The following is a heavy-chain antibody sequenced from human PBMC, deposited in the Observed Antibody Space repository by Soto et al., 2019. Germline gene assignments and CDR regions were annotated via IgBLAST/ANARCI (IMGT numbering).Heavy chain of an antibody. J-gene: IGHJ5*02. D-gene: IGHD2-15*01. CDR1: GGSFSGYY. CDR2: INHSGST. CDR3: ARGSCSGGSCYGHNWFDP. Sequence: PSETLSLTCAVYGGSFSGYYWSWIRQPPGKGLEWIGEINHSGSTNYNPSLKSRVTISVDTSKNQFSLKLSSVTAADTAVYYCARGSCSGGSCYGHNWFDPWGQGTLVTVSS. V-gene: IGHV4-34*01.